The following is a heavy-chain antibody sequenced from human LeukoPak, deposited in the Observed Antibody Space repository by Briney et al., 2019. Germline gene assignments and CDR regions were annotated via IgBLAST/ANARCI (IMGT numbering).Heavy chain of an antibody. D-gene: IGHD2-2*01. V-gene: IGHV1-18*01. CDR1: GYTFTNYG. J-gene: IGHJ4*02. CDR3: ARDCASTSCHEFRY. Sequence: GASVKVSCKASGYTFTNYGISWVRQAPGQGLEWMGWISAYNGNTNYAQKLQGRVTMTTDTSTSTAYMELRSLRSDDTAVYYCARDCASTSCHEFRYWGQGTLVTVSS. CDR2: ISAYNGNT.